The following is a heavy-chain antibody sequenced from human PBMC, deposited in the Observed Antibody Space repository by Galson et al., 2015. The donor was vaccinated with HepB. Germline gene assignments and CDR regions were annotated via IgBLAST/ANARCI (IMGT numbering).Heavy chain of an antibody. Sequence: SLRLSCAASGFTFSSYAIDWVRQAPGKGLEWVACISSSSYIYYADSVKGRFTISRDNAKNSLYLQMNSLRAEDTAVYYCSRDPGGEYFDYWGQGTLVTVSS. D-gene: IGHD6-25*01. V-gene: IGHV3-21*01. J-gene: IGHJ4*02. CDR3: SRDPGGEYFDY. CDR2: ISSSSYI. CDR1: GFTFSSYA.